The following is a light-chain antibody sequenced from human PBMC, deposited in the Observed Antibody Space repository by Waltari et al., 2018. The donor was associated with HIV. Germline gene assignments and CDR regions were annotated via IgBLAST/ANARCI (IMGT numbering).Light chain of an antibody. J-gene: IGLJ2*01. V-gene: IGLV1-40*01. CDR3: QSYDRSLSVV. CDR2: GNN. Sequence: QSVLTQPPSVSGAPGQRVSISCTGSSSNIGAGSDVHWYQQIPGTAPKLLVFGNNMRPSGVPYRFSGSKSGTSASLAITGLQPEDEAHYYCQSYDRSLSVVFGGGTKLTVL. CDR1: SSNIGAGSD.